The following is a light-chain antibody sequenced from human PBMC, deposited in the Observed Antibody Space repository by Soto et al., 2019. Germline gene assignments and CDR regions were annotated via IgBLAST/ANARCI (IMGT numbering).Light chain of an antibody. Sequence: QSVLTQPASVSGSPGQSITISCTGTSSDVGSYNLVSWYQQHPGKAPKLMIYEGSKRPSGVSNRFSGSKSGNTASLTISGHQAEDEADYYRCSYAGSSTFLFGTGTKVTVL. CDR1: SSDVGSYNL. CDR3: CSYAGSSTFL. CDR2: EGS. V-gene: IGLV2-23*01. J-gene: IGLJ1*01.